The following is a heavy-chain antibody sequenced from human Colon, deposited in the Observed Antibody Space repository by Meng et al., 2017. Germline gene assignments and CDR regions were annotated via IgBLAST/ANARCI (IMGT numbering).Heavy chain of an antibody. CDR1: RGSISSGSYQ. Sequence: QGRLQESGPGLVKPSQTLSLMCTVSRGSISSGSYQWNYIRQPPGKGLEWIGCIYYSGTTNYNPSLKSRVTISVDTSKNQFSLKLSSVTPADTAVYFCARDRVPGKYWGQGTLVTVSS. J-gene: IGHJ4*02. D-gene: IGHD1-14*01. CDR3: ARDRVPGKY. CDR2: IYYSGTT. V-gene: IGHV4-61*01.